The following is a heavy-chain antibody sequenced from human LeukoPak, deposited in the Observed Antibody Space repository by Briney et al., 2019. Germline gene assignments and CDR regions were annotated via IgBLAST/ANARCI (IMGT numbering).Heavy chain of an antibody. V-gene: IGHV3-11*04. CDR3: ARDLTIFGVVITAFDY. D-gene: IGHD3-3*01. CDR1: GFTFSDYY. CDR2: ISSSGDTI. J-gene: IGHJ4*02. Sequence: GGSLRLSCAASGFTFSDYYMSWIRQAPGKGLEWVSYISSSGDTIYYADSVKGRFTISRDNAKNSLYLQMNSLRAEDTAVYYCARDLTIFGVVITAFDYWGQGTLVTVSS.